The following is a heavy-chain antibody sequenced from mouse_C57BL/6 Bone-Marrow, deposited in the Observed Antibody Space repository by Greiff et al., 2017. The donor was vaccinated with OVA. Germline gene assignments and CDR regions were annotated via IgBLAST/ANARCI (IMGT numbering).Heavy chain of an antibody. V-gene: IGHV1-7*01. CDR1: GYTFTSYW. J-gene: IGHJ2*01. Sequence: QVQLKESGAELAKPGASVKLSCKASGYTFTSYWMHWVKQRPGQGLEWIGYINPSSGYTKYNQKFKDKATLTADKSSSTAYMQLSGLTYEDSAVYYCARSGPHYYGSSLYYFDYWGQGTTLTVSS. CDR3: ARSGPHYYGSSLYYFDY. D-gene: IGHD1-1*01. CDR2: INPSSGYT.